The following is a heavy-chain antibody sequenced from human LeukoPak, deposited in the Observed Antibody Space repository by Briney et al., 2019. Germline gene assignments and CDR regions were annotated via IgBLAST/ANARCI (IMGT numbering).Heavy chain of an antibody. J-gene: IGHJ4*02. D-gene: IGHD3-10*01. V-gene: IGHV4-4*07. CDR3: AREGVRGAPGFDY. Sequence: SETLSLTCTVSGGSIRSYYWSWIRQPAGKGLEWIGRIYTSGSTNYNPSLKSRVTMSVDTSKNQFSLKLSSVTAADTAVYYCAREGVRGAPGFDYWGQGTLVTVSS. CDR1: GGSIRSYY. CDR2: IYTSGST.